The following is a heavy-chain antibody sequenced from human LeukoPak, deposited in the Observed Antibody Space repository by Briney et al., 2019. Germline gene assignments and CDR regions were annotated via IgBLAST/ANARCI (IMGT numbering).Heavy chain of an antibody. CDR1: GFTFTSHW. Sequence: GGSLRLSCAASGFTFTSHWMSWVRQAPGKGLEWVARMNLDGSEKYYVDSVKGRFAISRDNAKTSLYLEMNSLRAEDTAVYYCARDATYCTNGVCYTRFDYWGQGTLVTVSS. V-gene: IGHV3-7*01. CDR2: MNLDGSEK. CDR3: ARDATYCTNGVCYTRFDY. J-gene: IGHJ4*02. D-gene: IGHD2-8*01.